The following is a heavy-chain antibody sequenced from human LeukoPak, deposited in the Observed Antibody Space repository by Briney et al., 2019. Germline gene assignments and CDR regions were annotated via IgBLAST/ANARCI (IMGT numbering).Heavy chain of an antibody. J-gene: IGHJ4*02. CDR1: GYTFTSYD. V-gene: IGHV1-8*01. CDR2: MNPNSGNT. Sequence: ASVKVSCKASGYTFTSYDINWVRQATGQGLEWMGWMNPNSGNTGYAQKFQGRVTMTRNTSISTAYMELCSLRSEDTAVYYCARVSMYYYDSSGYSPPDYWGQGTLVTVSS. CDR3: ARVSMYYYDSSGYSPPDY. D-gene: IGHD3-22*01.